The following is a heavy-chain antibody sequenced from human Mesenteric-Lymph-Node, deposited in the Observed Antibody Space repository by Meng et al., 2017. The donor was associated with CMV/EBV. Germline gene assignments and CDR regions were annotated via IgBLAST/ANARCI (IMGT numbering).Heavy chain of an antibody. CDR2: IFYTGNT. CDR1: GGSISRSIYY. V-gene: IGHV4-39*01. CDR3: ARHLPYSNSSGDYYYYAMDV. D-gene: IGHD6-6*01. J-gene: IGHJ6*02. Sequence: GSLRLSCTVSGGSISRSIYYWGWIRQPPGKGLEWIGSIFYTGNTYYNPSLKSRVTISVDTSKNQFSLDLRFVTAADTAVYYCARHLPYSNSSGDYYYYAMDVWGQGTTVTVSS.